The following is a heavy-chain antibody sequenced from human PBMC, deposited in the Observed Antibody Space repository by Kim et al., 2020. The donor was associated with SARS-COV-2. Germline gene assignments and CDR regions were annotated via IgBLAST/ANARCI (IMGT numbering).Heavy chain of an antibody. V-gene: IGHV1-18*01. Sequence: YAQKLQGRVTMTTDTSTSTAYMELRSLRSDDTAVYYCARAMDTAMANFDYWGQGTLVTVSS. CDR3: ARAMDTAMANFDY. J-gene: IGHJ4*02. D-gene: IGHD5-18*01.